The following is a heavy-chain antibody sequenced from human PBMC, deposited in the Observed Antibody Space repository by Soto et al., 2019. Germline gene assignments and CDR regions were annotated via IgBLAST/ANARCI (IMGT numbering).Heavy chain of an antibody. D-gene: IGHD1-26*01. CDR2: IYWDDSK. CDR1: GFSLTTDRVG. Sequence: QITLKESGPTLVKPTQTLTLTCTFSGFSLTTDRVGVGWIRQPPGEALEWLAVIYWDDSKTYRPSLESRLTITNATSKTPVALTMTNMDSLDTATYYCAHAYGGRSLYWGQGTLVTVSS. J-gene: IGHJ4*02. CDR3: AHAYGGRSLY. V-gene: IGHV2-5*02.